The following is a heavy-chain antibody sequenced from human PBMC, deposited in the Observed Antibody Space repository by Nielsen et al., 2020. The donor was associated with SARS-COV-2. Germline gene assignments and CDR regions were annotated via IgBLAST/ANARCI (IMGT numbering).Heavy chain of an antibody. D-gene: IGHD2-2*01. V-gene: IGHV4-30-4*01. Sequence: SETLSLTCTVSGGSISSGDYYWSWIRQPPGKGLEWIGYIYYSGSTYYNPSLKSRVTISVDTSKNQFSLKLSSVTAADTAVYYCARDRCSSGYYYYYGMDVWGQGTTVTVSS. CDR2: IYYSGST. J-gene: IGHJ6*02. CDR1: GGSISSGDYY. CDR3: ARDRCSSGYYYYYGMDV.